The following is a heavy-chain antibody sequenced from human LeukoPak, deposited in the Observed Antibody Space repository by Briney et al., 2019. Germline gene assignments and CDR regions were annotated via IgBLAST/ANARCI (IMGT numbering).Heavy chain of an antibody. Sequence: SETLSLTCTVSGGSMSSYYWSWIRQPPGKGLEWIGYIYYSGSTNYNPSLKSRVTITVDTSRNQFSLRLSSVTAADTAVYYCASGADYSNYYFNYWGQGTLVTVSS. J-gene: IGHJ4*02. CDR2: IYYSGST. D-gene: IGHD4-11*01. CDR1: GGSMSSYY. CDR3: ASGADYSNYYFNY. V-gene: IGHV4-59*01.